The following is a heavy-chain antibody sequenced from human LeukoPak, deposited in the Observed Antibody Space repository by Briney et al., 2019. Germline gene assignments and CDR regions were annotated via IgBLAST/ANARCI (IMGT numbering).Heavy chain of an antibody. D-gene: IGHD3-22*01. J-gene: IGHJ4*02. CDR2: IYTSGST. CDR3: ARVVRYYDSSGYEEVFDY. V-gene: IGHV4-4*07. CDR1: GGSISSYY. Sequence: SETLSLTCTVSGGSISSYYWSWIRQPAGKGLEWIGRIYTSGSTNYNPSLKSRVTMSVDTSKNQFSLKLSSVTAADTAVYYCARVVRYYDSSGYEEVFDYWGQGTLVTVSS.